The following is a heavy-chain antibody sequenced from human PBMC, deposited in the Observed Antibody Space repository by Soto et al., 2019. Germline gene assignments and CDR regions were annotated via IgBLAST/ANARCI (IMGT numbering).Heavy chain of an antibody. CDR2: ISGSGGST. V-gene: IGHV3-23*01. D-gene: IGHD6-19*01. CDR1: GFTFSSYA. Sequence: QTGGSLRLSCAASGFTFSSYAMSWVRQAPGKGLEWVSAISGSGGSTYYADSVKGRFTISRDNSKNTLYLQMDSLRAEDTAVYYCAKVDGKYSSGWYYDYWGQGTLVTVSS. CDR3: AKVDGKYSSGWYYDY. J-gene: IGHJ4*02.